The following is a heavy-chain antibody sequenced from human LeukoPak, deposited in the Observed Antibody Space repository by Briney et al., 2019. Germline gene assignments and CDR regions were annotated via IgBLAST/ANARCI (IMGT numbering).Heavy chain of an antibody. CDR1: GGSISSSSYY. J-gene: IGHJ4*02. D-gene: IGHD6-13*01. CDR3: ARGIEQQLVVDY. V-gene: IGHV4-39*01. CDR2: IYYSGST. Sequence: PSETLSLTCTVSGGSISSSSYYWGWIRQPPGKGLEWIGSIYYSGSTYYNPSLKSRVTISVDTSKNQFSLKLSSVTAADTAVYYCARGIEQQLVVDYWGQGTLVTVSS.